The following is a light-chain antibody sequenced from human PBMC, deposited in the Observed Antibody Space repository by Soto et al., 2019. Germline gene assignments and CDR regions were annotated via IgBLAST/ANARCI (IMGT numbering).Light chain of an antibody. CDR2: AGA. CDR1: KNDIDDYNY. J-gene: IGLJ1*01. V-gene: IGLV2-14*01. Sequence: ALSQPAAVSGTHGQTSTISCTGTKNDIDDYNYVSWYQQHPGKAPTLLIYAGANRPSGLSNRFAGSKSGTTACLTISGLQAEDEADYYCSSYTCSPAKGFGSATKVTV. CDR3: SSYTCSPAKG.